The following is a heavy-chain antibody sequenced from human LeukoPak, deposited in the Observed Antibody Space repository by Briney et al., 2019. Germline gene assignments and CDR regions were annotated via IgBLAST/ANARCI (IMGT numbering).Heavy chain of an antibody. V-gene: IGHV3-53*01. CDR3: TKFDS. J-gene: IGHJ4*02. CDR2: ISGSDGST. Sequence: PGGSLRLSCAASGFTVSSNYMSWVRQAPGKGLEWVASISGSDGSTFYRDSVRGRFTISRDNSANTLFLQMKNLRPEDTALYYCTKFDSWGRGVLVTVSS. CDR1: GFTVSSNY.